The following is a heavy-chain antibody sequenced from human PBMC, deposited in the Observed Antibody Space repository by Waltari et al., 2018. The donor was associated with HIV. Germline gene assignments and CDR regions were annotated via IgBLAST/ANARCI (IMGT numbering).Heavy chain of an antibody. D-gene: IGHD3-3*01. CDR1: GYSFIDFD. CDR3: TKGRRGALFGDE. Sequence: QVQLVQSGAEIKKPRASVRVSCKASGYSFIDFDINWVRRAPGRGLEWVGWMNPDNGDAGYVHKFRGRFTLTRDTSTDTAYMEVDNLKSEDTAIYFCTKGRRGALFGDEWGQGTLVTVSS. V-gene: IGHV1-8*02. CDR2: MNPDNGDA. J-gene: IGHJ4*02.